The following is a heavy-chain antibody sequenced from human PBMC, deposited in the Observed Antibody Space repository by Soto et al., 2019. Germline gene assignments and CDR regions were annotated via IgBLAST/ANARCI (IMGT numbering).Heavy chain of an antibody. Sequence: EVQLLESGGGLVQPGGSLRLSCTASEFNFKIYALSWVRQAPGKGLEWVSGISGSGGSTSYADSVKGRFTISRDNSKNTLFLQMNSLRAEDTAVYYCAKIDRIATSFFVGAFDIWGQGTMVTVSS. V-gene: IGHV3-23*01. CDR2: ISGSGGST. J-gene: IGHJ3*02. CDR1: EFNFKIYA. D-gene: IGHD1-26*01. CDR3: AKIDRIATSFFVGAFDI.